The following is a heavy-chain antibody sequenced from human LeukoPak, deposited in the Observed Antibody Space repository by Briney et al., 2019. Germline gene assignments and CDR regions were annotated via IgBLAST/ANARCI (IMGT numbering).Heavy chain of an antibody. D-gene: IGHD3-16*02. CDR1: GFTFSSYA. CDR3: AKDRSYYDYVWGSYRNSFVDY. CDR2: IYSGGST. J-gene: IGHJ4*02. Sequence: PGGSLRLSCAASGFTFSSYAMSWVRQAPGKGLEWVSVIYSGGSTYYADSVKGRFTISRDNSKNKLYLQMNSLRAEDTAVYYCAKDRSYYDYVWGSYRNSFVDYWGQGTLVTVSS. V-gene: IGHV3-23*03.